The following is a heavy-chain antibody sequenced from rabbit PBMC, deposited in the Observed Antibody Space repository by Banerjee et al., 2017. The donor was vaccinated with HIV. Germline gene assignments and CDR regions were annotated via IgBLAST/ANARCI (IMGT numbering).Heavy chain of an antibody. V-gene: IGHV1S45*01. Sequence: QEQLVESGGGLVQPEGSLTLTCKASGFDFSIYYYMCWVRQAPGKGLEWIGCIYTGSGYTYYASWAKGRFTVSKTSSTTVTLQMTSLTAADTATYFCARGLYDATLNLWGPGTLVTVS. CDR3: ARGLYDATLNL. D-gene: IGHD6-1*01. J-gene: IGHJ4*01. CDR2: IYTGSGYT. CDR1: GFDFSIYYY.